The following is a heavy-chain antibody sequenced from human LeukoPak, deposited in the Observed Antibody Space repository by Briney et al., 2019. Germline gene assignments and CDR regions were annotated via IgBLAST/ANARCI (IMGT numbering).Heavy chain of an antibody. CDR3: ARDLATVGHGPPVIWFDP. D-gene: IGHD1-26*01. V-gene: IGHV3-66*01. Sequence: GGSLRLSCATSGFIVSRNYITWVRQAPGKGLEWVSVIYSGGSTYYADSVKGRFTISRDNSKNTVYLQMNSLRAEDTAIYYCARDLATVGHGPPVIWFDPWGQGTLVTVSS. CDR1: GFIVSRNY. J-gene: IGHJ5*02. CDR2: IYSGGST.